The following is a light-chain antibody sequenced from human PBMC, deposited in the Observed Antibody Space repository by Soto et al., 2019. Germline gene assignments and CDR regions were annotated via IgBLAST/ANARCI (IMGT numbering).Light chain of an antibody. J-gene: IGKJ1*01. Sequence: EIVMTQSPATLPLSPGDTATLFYRASQSIGSNLAWYQQKPGQATRLLIHGASTRANGVPSRFNGSVSGTDFTLTISSLQSEDFAVYYCQRYNDWHPWTFGQGTKVDI. CDR2: GAS. CDR1: QSIGSN. V-gene: IGKV3-15*01. CDR3: QRYNDWHPWT.